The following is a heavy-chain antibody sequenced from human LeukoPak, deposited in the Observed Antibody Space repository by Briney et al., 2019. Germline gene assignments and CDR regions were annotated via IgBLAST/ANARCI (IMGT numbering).Heavy chain of an antibody. CDR2: ISYDGSSK. CDR1: GFTFSSYG. V-gene: IGHV3-30*18. Sequence: GGSLRLSCAASGFTFSSYGMHWVRQAPGKGLEWVAVISYDGSSKYYADSVKGRFTISRDNSKNTLYLQMNSLRAEDTAVYYCAKVLGIFPYGDAFDIWGQGTMVTVSS. J-gene: IGHJ3*02. CDR3: AKVLGIFPYGDAFDI. D-gene: IGHD3-10*01.